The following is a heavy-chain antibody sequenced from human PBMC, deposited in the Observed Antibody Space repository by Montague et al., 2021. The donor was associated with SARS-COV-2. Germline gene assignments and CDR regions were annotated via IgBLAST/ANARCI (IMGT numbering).Heavy chain of an antibody. CDR2: IYYSGST. CDR1: GGSISSSRYY. V-gene: IGHV4-39*07. J-gene: IGHJ5*02. D-gene: IGHD3-16*01. CDR3: ARDGGTVTTFLGVGDVRGGKNGFDL. Sequence: SETLSLTCTVSGGSISSSRYYWGWIRQPPGKGLEWIGSIYYSGSTYYNPSLKSRVTISVDTSKNQFSLKLSSVTAADTAVYYCARDGGTVTTFLGVGDVRGGKNGFDLWGQGTLVTVSS.